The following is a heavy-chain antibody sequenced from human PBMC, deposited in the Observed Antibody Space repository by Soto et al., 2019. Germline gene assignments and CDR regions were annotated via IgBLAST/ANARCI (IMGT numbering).Heavy chain of an antibody. V-gene: IGHV4-59*01. J-gene: IGHJ4*02. CDR2: IHYSGST. CDR3: ARDSARPNLRYFDWSPYFDY. CDR1: GGSISSYY. D-gene: IGHD3-9*01. Sequence: PSETLSLTCTVSGGSISSYYWSWIRQPPGKGLEWIGYIHYSGSTNYNPSLKSRVTISVDTSKNQFSLKLSSVTAADTAVYYCARDSARPNLRYFDWSPYFDYWGQGTLVTVSS.